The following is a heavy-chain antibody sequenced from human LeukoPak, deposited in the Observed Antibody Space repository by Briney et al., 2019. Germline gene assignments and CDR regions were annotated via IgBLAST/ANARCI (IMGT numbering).Heavy chain of an antibody. Sequence: KAGESLKISCKGSGYSFTSYWIGWVRQMPGKGLEWMGIIYPSDSDTTYNPSFQGQVTISADKSISTAYLQWSSLKASDTAMYYCARYGVGRDRYNYYDSSAYYYPDYWGQGTLVTVSS. CDR2: IYPSDSDT. V-gene: IGHV5-51*01. CDR3: ARYGVGRDRYNYYDSSAYYYPDY. CDR1: GYSFTSYW. J-gene: IGHJ4*02. D-gene: IGHD3-22*01.